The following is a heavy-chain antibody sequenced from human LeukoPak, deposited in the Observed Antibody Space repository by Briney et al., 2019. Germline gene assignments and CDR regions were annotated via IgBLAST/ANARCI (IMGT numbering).Heavy chain of an antibody. CDR1: GFTFSSYA. Sequence: PGGSLRLSCAASGFTFSSYAMHWVRQAPGKGLEWVAFIRYDGSNKYYADSVKGRFTISRDNSKNTLYLQMNSLRAEDTAVYYCAKEDSNYSGYFDYWGQGTLVTVSS. V-gene: IGHV3-30*02. D-gene: IGHD4-11*01. J-gene: IGHJ4*02. CDR2: IRYDGSNK. CDR3: AKEDSNYSGYFDY.